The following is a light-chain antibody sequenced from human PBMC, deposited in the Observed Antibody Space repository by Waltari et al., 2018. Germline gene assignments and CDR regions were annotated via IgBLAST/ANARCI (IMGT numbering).Light chain of an antibody. CDR1: QSLLHSDGTTY. CDR3: MQGIYLQNT. CDR2: EVS. Sequence: DIVMTQTPLSLSVTPGQPASISCKSSQSLLHSDGTTYLYWYLQKPGQSPQLLIYEVSSRLSGVPDRFSGSGSGTDFTLKISRVEAEDVGVYYCMQGIYLQNTFGQGTKLEIK. V-gene: IGKV2-29*02. J-gene: IGKJ2*01.